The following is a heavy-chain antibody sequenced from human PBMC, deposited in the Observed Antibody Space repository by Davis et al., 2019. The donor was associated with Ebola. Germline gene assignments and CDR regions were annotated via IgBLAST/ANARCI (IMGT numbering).Heavy chain of an antibody. V-gene: IGHV3-30-3*01. Sequence: GESLKISCAASEFTFTTYVMHWVRQAPGKGLEWVAVISYDGDNSYYADSVKGRFTISRDNAKNTLYLQMNSLRVEDTAVYYCTRVIDGDYDSNWGQGTLVTVSS. CDR2: ISYDGDNS. CDR1: EFTFTTYV. D-gene: IGHD4-17*01. CDR3: TRVIDGDYDSN. J-gene: IGHJ4*02.